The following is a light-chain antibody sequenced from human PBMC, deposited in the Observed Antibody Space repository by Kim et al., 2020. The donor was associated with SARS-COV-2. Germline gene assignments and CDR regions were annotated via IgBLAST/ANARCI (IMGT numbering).Light chain of an antibody. J-gene: IGLJ2*01. CDR1: SLRRYY. CDR3: NSRYNSGNHFL. CDR2: GKD. V-gene: IGLV3-19*01. Sequence: ALGQTVRITCQGDSLRRYYASWYQQKPGQAPVLVISGKDNRPSGIPYRFSGSTSGNTASLTITGAQAEDEADYYCNSRYNSGNHFLFGGGTQLTVL.